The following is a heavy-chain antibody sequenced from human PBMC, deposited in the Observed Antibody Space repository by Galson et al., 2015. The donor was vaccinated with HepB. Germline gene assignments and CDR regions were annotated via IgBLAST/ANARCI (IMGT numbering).Heavy chain of an antibody. CDR2: INIDGSTT. J-gene: IGHJ6*03. Sequence: SLRLSCAASGFTFSTYWMHWVRQAPGKGLVWVSHINIDGSTTNYADSVKGRFTISRDNAKNTLYLQMSSLRAEDTAVYYCARSRYCSSTSRYIYMDVWGKGTTVTVSS. D-gene: IGHD2-2*02. CDR3: ARSRYCSSTSRYIYMDV. CDR1: GFTFSTYW. V-gene: IGHV3-74*01.